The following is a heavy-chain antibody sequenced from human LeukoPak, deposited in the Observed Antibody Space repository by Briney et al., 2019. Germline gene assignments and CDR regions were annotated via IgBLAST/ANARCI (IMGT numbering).Heavy chain of an antibody. J-gene: IGHJ4*02. D-gene: IGHD6-13*01. CDR2: ISSSGSTI. CDR3: AKAQGQQLVGGLYYFDY. V-gene: IGHV3-48*03. CDR1: GFTFSSYE. Sequence: GGSLRLSCAASGFTFSSYEMNWVRQAPGKGLEWVSYISSSGSTIYYSDSVKGRFTISRDNAKNSLYLQMNSLRAEDTAVYYCAKAQGQQLVGGLYYFDYWGQGTLVTVSS.